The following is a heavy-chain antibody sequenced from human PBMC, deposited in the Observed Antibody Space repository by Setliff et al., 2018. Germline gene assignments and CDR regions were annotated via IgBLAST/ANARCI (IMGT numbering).Heavy chain of an antibody. CDR3: ARAGPTVTFFRVLVISWWDP. CDR2: FHTGGST. Sequence: SETLSLTCTVSGDSISSGSYYWTWIRQPAGKGLEWIGHFHTGGSTNYNRSLRSRVSISVDTSKNQLSLKLSSVTAADTATYYCARAGPTVTFFRVLVISWWDPWGQGSRVTV. V-gene: IGHV4-61*09. CDR1: GDSISSGSYY. J-gene: IGHJ5*02. D-gene: IGHD3-3*01.